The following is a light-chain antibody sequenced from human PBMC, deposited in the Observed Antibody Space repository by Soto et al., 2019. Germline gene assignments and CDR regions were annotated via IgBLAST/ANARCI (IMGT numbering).Light chain of an antibody. V-gene: IGKV3-11*01. CDR3: QQRSNLPIT. CDR2: DAS. CDR1: QSVSSY. Sequence: IVLTQSPATLYLSPGERATLSCRTSQSVSSYFAWYQQKPGRAPRLLIYDASNRATGIPARFIGFWSGTDFALTISSLEPEDFAVYYCQQRSNLPITCGQETRQEIK. J-gene: IGKJ5*01.